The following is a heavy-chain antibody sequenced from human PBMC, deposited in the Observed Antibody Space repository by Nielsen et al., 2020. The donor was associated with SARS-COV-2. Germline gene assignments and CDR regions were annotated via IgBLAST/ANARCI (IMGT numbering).Heavy chain of an antibody. V-gene: IGHV3-33*01. CDR2: MWADGATE. CDR1: GFTFSFYD. J-gene: IGHJ6*02. D-gene: IGHD6-13*01. Sequence: GESLKISCAASGFTFSFYDIHWVRQAPGEGLEWVAVMWADGATEHYAESVKGRFTVSRDASKNTLYLQMNSLRAEDTAVYYCASELVPGYYGMDVWGQGTTVTVSS. CDR3: ASELVPGYYGMDV.